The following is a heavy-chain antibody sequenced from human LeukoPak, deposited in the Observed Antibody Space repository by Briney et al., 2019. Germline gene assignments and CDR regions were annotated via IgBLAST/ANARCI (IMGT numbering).Heavy chain of an antibody. J-gene: IGHJ4*02. V-gene: IGHV3-21*01. CDR2: ISSSSSYI. CDR3: ARAPRHLVMYHYFDY. CDR1: GFTFSSYS. D-gene: IGHD3-16*01. Sequence: PGGSLRLSCAASGFTFSSYSMNWVRQAPGKGLEWGSFISSSSSYIHYADSVKGRFTISRDNAKNSLYLQMNSLRVEDTAVYYCARAPRHLVMYHYFDYWGQGALVTVSS.